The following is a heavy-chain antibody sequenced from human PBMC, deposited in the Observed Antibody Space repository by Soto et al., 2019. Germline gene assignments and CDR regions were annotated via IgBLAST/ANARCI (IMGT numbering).Heavy chain of an antibody. CDR3: AKDDGGNAGFDI. V-gene: IGHV3-43*01. Sequence: EVQLVESGGVVVQPGGSLRLSCAASGFTFDDYTMHWVRQAPGKGLEWVSLISWDGGSTYYADSVKGRFTISRDNSKNSLYLQMNSLRTEDTALYYCAKDDGGNAGFDIWGQGTMVTVSS. D-gene: IGHD2-15*01. CDR2: ISWDGGST. J-gene: IGHJ3*02. CDR1: GFTFDDYT.